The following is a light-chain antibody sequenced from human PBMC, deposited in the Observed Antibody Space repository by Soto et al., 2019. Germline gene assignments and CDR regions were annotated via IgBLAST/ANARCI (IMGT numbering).Light chain of an antibody. V-gene: IGKV1-39*01. J-gene: IGKJ2*01. CDR1: QTINNY. CDR2: AAS. Sequence: DIQMTQSPSTLSSSVGDRFTISCRASQTINNYLNWYQQKPGKAPQLLIYAASTLQSGVPSRFSGSGSGTDFTLTISSLQPEDFATYYCHQTYNTLYTFGQGTKVDIK. CDR3: HQTYNTLYT.